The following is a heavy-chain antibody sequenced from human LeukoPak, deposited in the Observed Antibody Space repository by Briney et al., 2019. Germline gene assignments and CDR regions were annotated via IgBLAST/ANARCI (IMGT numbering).Heavy chain of an antibody. CDR1: ADSVYCNSAV. D-gene: IGHD4-17*01. Sequence: SQTLSLTCSISADSVYCNSAVWHCIRQSPSRGLEWLGRTYYRSKWYNDYAVSVKSRITINPDTSKNQFSLQLNSVTPEDTAVYYCARDRGDYGDYPSYSVYYYYGMDVWGQGTTVTVSS. CDR2: TYYRSKWYN. V-gene: IGHV6-1*01. CDR3: ARDRGDYGDYPSYSVYYYYGMDV. J-gene: IGHJ6*02.